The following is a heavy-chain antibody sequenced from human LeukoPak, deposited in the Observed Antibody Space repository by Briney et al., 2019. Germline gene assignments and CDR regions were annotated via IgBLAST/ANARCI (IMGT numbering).Heavy chain of an antibody. V-gene: IGHV3-21*01. CDR2: ISSSSSYI. CDR3: ARVQEGGEAFDY. J-gene: IGHJ4*02. Sequence: GGSLRLSCAASGFTFSSYSMNWVRQAPGKGLEWVSSISSSSSYIYYADSVKGRFTISRDNAKNSLYLQMNSLRAEDTAVYYCARVQEGGEAFDYWGQGTLVTVSS. CDR1: GFTFSSYS. D-gene: IGHD3-16*01.